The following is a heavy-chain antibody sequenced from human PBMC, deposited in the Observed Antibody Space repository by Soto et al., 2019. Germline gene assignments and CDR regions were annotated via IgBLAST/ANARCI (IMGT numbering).Heavy chain of an antibody. D-gene: IGHD3-10*01. V-gene: IGHV3-30-3*01. J-gene: IGHJ4*02. Sequence: RVSYAAAGCTFGSYAMHWVRQAPGKGLEWVAVISYDGSNKYYADSVKGRFTISRDNSKNTLYLQMNSLRAEDTAVYYCARDNYGSGSYEFDYWCQGTLVTV. CDR1: GCTFGSYA. CDR2: ISYDGSNK. CDR3: ARDNYGSGSYEFDY.